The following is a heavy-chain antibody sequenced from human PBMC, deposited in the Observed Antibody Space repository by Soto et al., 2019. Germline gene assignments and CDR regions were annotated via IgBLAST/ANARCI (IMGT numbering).Heavy chain of an antibody. Sequence: QVQLQESGPGLVKPSQTLSLTCTVSGGSISSGDYYWSWIRQPPGKGLEWIGYIYYSGSTYYNPCLKRGVTISVDTSENQFSLRLSSVTAAGTAVYCCARDRTGTVWCDPWGQGTLVTVSS. CDR1: GGSISSGDYY. J-gene: IGHJ5*02. CDR2: IYYSGST. D-gene: IGHD1-1*01. CDR3: ARDRTGTVWCDP. V-gene: IGHV4-30-4*01.